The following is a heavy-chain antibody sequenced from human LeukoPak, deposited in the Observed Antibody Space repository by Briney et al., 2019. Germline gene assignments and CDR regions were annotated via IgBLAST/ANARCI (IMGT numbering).Heavy chain of an antibody. CDR3: GRHMTTANNWFDP. CDR2: INPSSGGT. CDR1: GYTFTGYY. J-gene: IGHJ5*02. V-gene: IGHV1-2*02. D-gene: IGHD4-17*01. Sequence: ASVKVSCKASGYTFTGYYMHWVRQAPGQGLEWMGWINPSSGGTNYAQKFQGRVTMTRDTSISTAYMELSRLISDDTAVYYCGRHMTTANNWFDPWGQGTLVTVPS.